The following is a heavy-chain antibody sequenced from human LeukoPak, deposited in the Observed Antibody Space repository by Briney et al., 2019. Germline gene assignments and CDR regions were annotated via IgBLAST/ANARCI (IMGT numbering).Heavy chain of an antibody. Sequence: GESLKNSCKGSGYSFTSYWIGWVRQMPGKGLEWMGIIYPGDSDTRYGPSFQGQVTISADKSISTAYLQWSSLKASDTAMYYCASHPYSYGSGSYSPRFDYWGQGTLVTVSS. CDR2: IYPGDSDT. J-gene: IGHJ4*02. CDR3: ASHPYSYGSGSYSPRFDY. CDR1: GYSFTSYW. V-gene: IGHV5-51*01. D-gene: IGHD3-10*01.